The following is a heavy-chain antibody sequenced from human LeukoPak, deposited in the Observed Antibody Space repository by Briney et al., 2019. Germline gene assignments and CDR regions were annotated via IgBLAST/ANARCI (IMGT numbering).Heavy chain of an antibody. D-gene: IGHD4-17*01. V-gene: IGHV4-59*12. CDR2: IYYSGST. Sequence: PSETLSLTCTVSGGSICSYYWGWIRQPPGKGLEWIGYIYYSGSTNYNPSLKSRVTISVDTSKNQFSLKLSSVTAADTAVYYCARDQWGYGDFDYWGQGTLVTVSS. CDR3: ARDQWGYGDFDY. J-gene: IGHJ4*02. CDR1: GGSICSYY.